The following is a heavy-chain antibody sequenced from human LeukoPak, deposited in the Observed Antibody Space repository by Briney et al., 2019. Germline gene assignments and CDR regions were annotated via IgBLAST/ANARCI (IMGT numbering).Heavy chain of an antibody. CDR1: GFTFSSYA. J-gene: IGHJ4*02. V-gene: IGHV3-30-3*01. CDR2: ISYDGSNK. Sequence: GGSLRLSCAASGFTFSSYAMHWVRQAPGKGLEWVAVISYDGSNKYHADSVKGRFTISRDNSKNTLYLQMNSLRAEDTAVYYCARDLVGGGYDYWGQGTLVTVSS. D-gene: IGHD3-16*01. CDR3: ARDLVGGGYDY.